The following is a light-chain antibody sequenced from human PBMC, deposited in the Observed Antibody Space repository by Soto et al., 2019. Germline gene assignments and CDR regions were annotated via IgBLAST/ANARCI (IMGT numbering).Light chain of an antibody. J-gene: IGKJ1*01. Sequence: DIVMTQSPDSLAVSLGERATINCKSSQSVLYSSNNKNSVAWYQQKPGQPPQLLIYWASTWEPGVPDRFSCSESGTDFTLTNSSVGAEDVAVYYCHQYYTTRWTLGQGTKV. CDR1: QSVLYSSNNKNS. CDR3: HQYYTTRWT. CDR2: WAS. V-gene: IGKV4-1*01.